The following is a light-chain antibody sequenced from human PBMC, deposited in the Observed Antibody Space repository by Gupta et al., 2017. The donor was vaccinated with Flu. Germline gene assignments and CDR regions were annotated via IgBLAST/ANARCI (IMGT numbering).Light chain of an antibody. CDR1: NMRLKG. Sequence: SYVVAQSPSVSLAPGQTARISCGGNNMRLKGVHWYPQKPSQPPTLLVYDDSDRPSGLPERFSGANCGDTATLIISRVEARDEAAYYCQVWIDSSDRHCVFGTGTKVTVL. J-gene: IGLJ1*01. CDR2: DDS. V-gene: IGLV3-21*02. CDR3: QVWIDSSDRHCV.